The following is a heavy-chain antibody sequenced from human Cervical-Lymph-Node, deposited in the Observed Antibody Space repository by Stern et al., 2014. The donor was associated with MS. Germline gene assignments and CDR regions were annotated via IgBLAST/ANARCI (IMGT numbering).Heavy chain of an antibody. D-gene: IGHD1-26*01. CDR3: ARWDYPGHDFKLGRMDV. CDR2: INPNSGGT. Sequence: QVQLVQSGAEVKKPGASVKVSCKASGYAFSGYYIHWMRQAPGQGLEWMARINPNSGGTISAQNFQGRITVTRDTSIKTVYMELNSLRTDDTAVYFCARWDYPGHDFKLGRMDVWGQGTRVTVSS. V-gene: IGHV1-2*06. CDR1: GYAFSGYY. J-gene: IGHJ6*02.